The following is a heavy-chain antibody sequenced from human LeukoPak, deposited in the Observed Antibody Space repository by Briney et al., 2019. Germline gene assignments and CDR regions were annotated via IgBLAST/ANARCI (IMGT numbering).Heavy chain of an antibody. J-gene: IGHJ4*02. V-gene: IGHV1-2*02. D-gene: IGHD5-18*01. Sequence: ASVKVSCKTSGYTFTKYYMHWVRQAPAQGLEWIGWMNPNNGGTNFTQKFQGRVTMTRDTSINTAYMELRRLKSDDTAVYYCATSSGYSHTWGASDYWGQGALVTVSS. CDR1: GYTFTKYY. CDR2: MNPNNGGT. CDR3: ATSSGYSHTWGASDY.